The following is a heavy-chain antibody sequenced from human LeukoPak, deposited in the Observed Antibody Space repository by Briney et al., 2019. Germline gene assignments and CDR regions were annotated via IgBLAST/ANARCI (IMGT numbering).Heavy chain of an antibody. Sequence: GGSLRLSCAASAFTVSYSYMNCVRQAPGKGLEYVSAISTSGGSTYYADSVKGRFTISRDNSKNTLYLQMSSLRDEDTAVYYCVGGFYWGQGTLVTVSS. V-gene: IGHV3-64D*06. J-gene: IGHJ4*02. D-gene: IGHD3-16*01. CDR3: VGGFY. CDR1: AFTVSYSY. CDR2: ISTSGGST.